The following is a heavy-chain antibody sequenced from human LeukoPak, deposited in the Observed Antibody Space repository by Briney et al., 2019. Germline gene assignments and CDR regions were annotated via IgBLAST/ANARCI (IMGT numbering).Heavy chain of an antibody. Sequence: ASVKVSCQASGYTFTSYDINWVRQATGQGLEWMGWMNPKSGNTGYVQKFQGRVTMTRNTSISIAYMELSSLTSEDTAVYYCAKDLAIGKVPRVFDYWGQGTLVTVSS. V-gene: IGHV1-8*01. D-gene: IGHD2-2*01. CDR3: AKDLAIGKVPRVFDY. J-gene: IGHJ4*02. CDR1: GYTFTSYD. CDR2: MNPKSGNT.